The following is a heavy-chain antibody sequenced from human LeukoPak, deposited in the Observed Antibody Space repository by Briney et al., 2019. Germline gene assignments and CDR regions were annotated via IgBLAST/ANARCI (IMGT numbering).Heavy chain of an antibody. CDR2: ISYDGDNQ. CDR1: GFSFSSSG. V-gene: IGHV3-30*18. D-gene: IGHD2-2*01. Sequence: GGSLRLSCAASGFSFSSSGMHWVRQAPGKGLEWVTFISYDGDNQYYAASVKGRFTVSRNNPKNTLFLDLTSLRPEDTAVYYCTKEGLLQHCSNTTCYVDHWGQGTLVTVSS. J-gene: IGHJ4*02. CDR3: TKEGLLQHCSNTTCYVDH.